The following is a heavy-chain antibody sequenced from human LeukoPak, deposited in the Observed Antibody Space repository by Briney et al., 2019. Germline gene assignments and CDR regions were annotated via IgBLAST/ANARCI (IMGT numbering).Heavy chain of an antibody. CDR3: ATLEGMSLARPADY. V-gene: IGHV1-2*02. J-gene: IGHJ4*02. D-gene: IGHD3-16*01. CDR2: INPNSGGT. Sequence: GASVKVSCKASGYTFTGYYMHWVRQAPGQGLEWMGWINPNSGGTNYAQKFQGRVTMTRDTSISTAYMKLSRLRSDDTAVYYCATLEGMSLARPADYWGQGTLVTVSS. CDR1: GYTFTGYY.